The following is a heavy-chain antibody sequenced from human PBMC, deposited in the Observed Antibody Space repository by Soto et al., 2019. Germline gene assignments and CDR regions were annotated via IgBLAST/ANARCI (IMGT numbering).Heavy chain of an antibody. D-gene: IGHD2-21*02. V-gene: IGHV4-34*01. CDR3: ARGFYMVVTAIAGSLGNYYYYGMDV. J-gene: IGHJ6*02. CDR2: INHSGST. CDR1: GGSFSCYY. Sequence: PSETLSLTCAVYGGSFSCYYWSWIRQPPGKGLEWIGEINHSGSTNYNPSLKSRVTISVDTSKNQFSLKLSSVTAADTAVYYCARGFYMVVTAIAGSLGNYYYYGMDVWGQGTTVTVSS.